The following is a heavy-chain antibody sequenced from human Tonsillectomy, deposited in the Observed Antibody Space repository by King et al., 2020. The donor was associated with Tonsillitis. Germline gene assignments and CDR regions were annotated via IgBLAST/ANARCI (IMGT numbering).Heavy chain of an antibody. Sequence: VQLQESGPGLVKPSETLSLTCTVSGGSISSYYWSWIRQPPGKGLEWIGYIYYSGSTNYNPSLKSRVTISVDTSKNQFSLKLSSVTAADTAVYYCARGETRSIRDYWGQGTLVTVSS. V-gene: IGHV4-59*01. CDR3: ARGETRSIRDY. CDR2: IYYSGST. D-gene: IGHD1-1*01. CDR1: GGSISSYY. J-gene: IGHJ4*02.